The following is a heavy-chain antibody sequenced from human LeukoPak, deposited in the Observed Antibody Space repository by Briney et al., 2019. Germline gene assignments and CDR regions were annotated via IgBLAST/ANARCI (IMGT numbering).Heavy chain of an antibody. V-gene: IGHV1-46*01. D-gene: IGHD3-10*02. CDR1: GYTFTSYY. Sequence: ASVKVSFTSSGYTFTSYYVHWVRQAPGQGLEWMGIINPSGGSTSYPQKFQDRVTMTRDTSTSTVYMELSSLKSDDTAIYYCARGVFGELEKLMFQHWGQGTLVTVSS. CDR3: ARGVFGELEKLMFQH. J-gene: IGHJ1*01. CDR2: INPSGGST.